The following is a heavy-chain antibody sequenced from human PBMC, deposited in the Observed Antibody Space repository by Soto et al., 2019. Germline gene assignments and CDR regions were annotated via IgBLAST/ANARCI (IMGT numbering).Heavy chain of an antibody. CDR2: ISSNGIGT. Sequence: EVQLVESGGGLAQPGGSLRLSCAASGFTCSSDAMDWFRQAPGKGLEYVSGISSNGIGTYYASSVKGRFTISRDNSRDTVYLQMDSLRPADMAVYYCARRARADYYFMDVWGKGTTVTVS. V-gene: IGHV3-64*01. D-gene: IGHD6-6*01. CDR3: ARRARADYYFMDV. CDR1: GFTCSSDA. J-gene: IGHJ6*03.